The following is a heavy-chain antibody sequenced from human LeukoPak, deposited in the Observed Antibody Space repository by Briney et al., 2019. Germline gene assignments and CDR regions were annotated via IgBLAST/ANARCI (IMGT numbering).Heavy chain of an antibody. CDR1: GGSISSSSYY. D-gene: IGHD5-24*01. J-gene: IGHJ4*02. CDR3: ARRMATEIDY. Sequence: PSETLSLTCTVSGGSISSSSYYWGWIRQPPGQGLEWIGSIYYSGSTYYNPSLNSRVTISVDTSKNQFSLKLRSVTAADTAVYYCARRMATEIDYWGQGTLVTVSS. V-gene: IGHV4-39*01. CDR2: IYYSGST.